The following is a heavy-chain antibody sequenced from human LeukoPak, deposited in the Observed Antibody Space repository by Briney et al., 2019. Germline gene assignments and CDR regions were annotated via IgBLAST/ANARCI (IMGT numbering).Heavy chain of an antibody. J-gene: IGHJ4*02. CDR1: GLTFSSYG. CDR2: ISGSGGST. D-gene: IGHD3-22*01. V-gene: IGHV3-23*01. CDR3: AKNPPLASRVVVIVFDY. Sequence: PGGSLRLSCAASGLTFSSYGMSWVRQAPGKGLEWVSAISGSGGSTFYADSVKGRFTISRDNSKNTLYLQMNSLRAEDTAVYYCAKNPPLASRVVVIVFDYWGQGTLVTVSS.